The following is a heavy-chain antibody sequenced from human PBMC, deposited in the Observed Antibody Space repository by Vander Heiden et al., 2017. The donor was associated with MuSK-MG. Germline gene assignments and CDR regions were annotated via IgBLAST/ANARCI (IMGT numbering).Heavy chain of an antibody. D-gene: IGHD1-20*01. CDR1: GFPFSDHY. CDR3: VRGHNSFDY. V-gene: IGHV3-72*01. Sequence: EVQLVESGGGLVQPGGSLRLACAVAGFPFSDHYLDWVRQPPGKGLGWVGRSRNKAHRYSTEYATSVKGRFTISRDDSKNSLFLQMNSLKTEDTAVYYCVRGHNSFDYWGQGILVTVSS. CDR2: SRNKAHRYST. J-gene: IGHJ4*02.